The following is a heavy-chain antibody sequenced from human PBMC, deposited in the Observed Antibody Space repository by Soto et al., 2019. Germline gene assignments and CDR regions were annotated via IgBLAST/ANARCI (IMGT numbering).Heavy chain of an antibody. Sequence: QVQLVKSGAEVKKPGSSVKVSCKASGGTFSSYAINWVRQAPGQGLEWMGGIIPIFATADYAQKFQGRVTIPADESTSTAYMELSSLRSEDTAVYYCAQCLLGVNYYYGMDVWGQGTTVTVSS. CDR2: IIPIFATA. CDR1: GGTFSSYA. V-gene: IGHV1-69*12. J-gene: IGHJ6*02. CDR3: AQCLLGVNYYYGMDV. D-gene: IGHD3-16*01.